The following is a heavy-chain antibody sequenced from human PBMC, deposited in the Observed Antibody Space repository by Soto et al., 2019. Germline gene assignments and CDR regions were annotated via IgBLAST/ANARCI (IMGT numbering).Heavy chain of an antibody. CDR1: GYTFTGYY. V-gene: IGHV1-2*04. CDR3: ARSGPWTARGNWFYP. J-gene: IGHJ5*02. CDR2: INPNSGGT. Sequence: QVQLVQSGAEVKKPGASVKVSCKASGYTFTGYYMHWVRQAPGQGLEWMGWINPNSGGTNYAQKFQGWVTMTRDTSISTAYMELSRLRSDDTAVYYCARSGPWTARGNWFYPWGQGTLVTVSS. D-gene: IGHD3-10*01.